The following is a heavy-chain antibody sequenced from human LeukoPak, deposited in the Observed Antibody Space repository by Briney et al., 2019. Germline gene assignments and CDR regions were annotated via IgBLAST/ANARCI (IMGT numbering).Heavy chain of an antibody. CDR1: GGSISSGSYY. J-gene: IGHJ4*02. CDR2: AHTSGSA. Sequence: SQTLSLTCTVSGGSISSGSYYWSWIRQAAGKGLEWLGRAHTSGSANYNSFLKSRVTISVDTSKNQFSLKLTSVTAADTAVYYCARVDRALDYWGQGTLVTVSS. V-gene: IGHV4-61*02. CDR3: ARVDRALDY.